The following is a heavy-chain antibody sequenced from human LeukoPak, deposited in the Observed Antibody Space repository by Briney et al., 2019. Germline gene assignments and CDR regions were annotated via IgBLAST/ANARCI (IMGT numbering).Heavy chain of an antibody. D-gene: IGHD4-11*01. CDR1: GGSISSGDYY. V-gene: IGHV4-30-4*08. Sequence: SETLSLTCTVSGGSISSGDYYWSWIRQPPGKGLEWIGNIYYSGSTYYNPSLKSRVTISVDTSKNQFSLKLSSVTAADTAVYYCARVATVTTWSNYYYYYMDVWGKGTTVTVSS. CDR2: IYYSGST. CDR3: ARVATVTTWSNYYYYYMDV. J-gene: IGHJ6*03.